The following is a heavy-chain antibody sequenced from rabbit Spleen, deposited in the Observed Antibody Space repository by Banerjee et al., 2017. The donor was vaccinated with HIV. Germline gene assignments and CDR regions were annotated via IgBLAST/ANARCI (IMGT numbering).Heavy chain of an antibody. CDR2: IAAGSGGTT. Sequence: QSLEESGGDLVKPGASLTLTCTASGFDFSSSDYMCWVRQAPGKGLEWIACIAAGSGGTTYYANWAKGRFTISKTSSTTVTLQMTSLTAADTATYFCARFYAGYGDFGYAAMWGPGTLVTVS. CDR1: GFDFSSSDY. J-gene: IGHJ6*01. D-gene: IGHD7-1*01. V-gene: IGHV1S40*01. CDR3: ARFYAGYGDFGYAAM.